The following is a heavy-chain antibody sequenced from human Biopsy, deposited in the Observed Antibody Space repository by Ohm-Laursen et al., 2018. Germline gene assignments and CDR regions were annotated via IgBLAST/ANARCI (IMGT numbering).Heavy chain of an antibody. CDR1: GGPFSGYF. J-gene: IGHJ4*02. D-gene: IGHD3-10*01. V-gene: IGHV4-34*01. Sequence: GTLSLTCPVYGGPFSGYFWTWIRQAPGKGLEWIGEIDHTGGTNYNPSLKSRVNISQDRSKNQFSLRLDSVTAADTAVYYCARSVDITVVRGYYFDFWGQGTLVTVSS. CDR2: IDHTGGT. CDR3: ARSVDITVVRGYYFDF.